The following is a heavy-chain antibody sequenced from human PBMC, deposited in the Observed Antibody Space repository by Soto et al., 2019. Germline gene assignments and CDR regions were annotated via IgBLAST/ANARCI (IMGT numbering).Heavy chain of an antibody. CDR1: GFTFSDYY. J-gene: IGHJ6*02. CDR2: ISSSGSTI. V-gene: IGHV3-11*01. CDR3: ASPTVTPHYGMDV. Sequence: QVQLVESGGGLVKPGGSLRLSCAASGFTFSDYYMSWIRQAPGKGLEWVSYISSSGSTIYYADSVKGRFTISRDNAKNSMYLQMNRLRAEDTAVYCCASPTVTPHYGMDVWGQGTTVTVAS. D-gene: IGHD4-17*01.